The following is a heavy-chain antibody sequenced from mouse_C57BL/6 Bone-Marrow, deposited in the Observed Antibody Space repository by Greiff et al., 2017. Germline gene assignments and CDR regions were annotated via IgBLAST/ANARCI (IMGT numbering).Heavy chain of an antibody. Sequence: QVQLKESGAELVRPGASVTLSCKASGYTFTDYEMHWVKQTPVHGLEWIGAIDPETGGTAYNQKFKGKAILTADKSSSTAYMELRSLTSEDSAVYYCTNYYGSSSGFDYWGQGTTLTVSS. V-gene: IGHV1-15*01. J-gene: IGHJ2*01. CDR2: IDPETGGT. CDR1: GYTFTDYE. D-gene: IGHD1-1*01. CDR3: TNYYGSSSGFDY.